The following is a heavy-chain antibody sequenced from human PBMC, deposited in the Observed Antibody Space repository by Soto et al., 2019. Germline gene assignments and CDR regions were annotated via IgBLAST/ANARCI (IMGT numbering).Heavy chain of an antibody. J-gene: IGHJ3*02. CDR3: ARDEKYCSGGSCSTGSSAFDI. CDR1: GYTFTSYG. CDR2: ISAYNGNT. V-gene: IGHV1-18*01. D-gene: IGHD2-15*01. Sequence: GASVKLSCKASGYTFTSYGISWVRQAPGQGLEWMGWISAYNGNTNYAQKLQGRVTMTTDTSTSTAYMELRSLRSDDTAVYYCARDEKYCSGGSCSTGSSAFDIWGQGTMVTVSS.